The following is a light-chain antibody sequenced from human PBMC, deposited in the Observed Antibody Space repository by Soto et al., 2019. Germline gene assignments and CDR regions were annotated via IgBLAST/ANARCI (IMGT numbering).Light chain of an antibody. Sequence: EIVLTQSPGALSLSPGERATLSCRASQSVSSSYLAWYQQKPGQAPRLLIYGASSRATGIPARFSGSGSGTEFTPTISGLQSEDFAVYYCQQYNNWPRRTCGQGTKVDIK. CDR3: QQYNNWPRRT. V-gene: IGKV3-15*01. CDR2: GAS. CDR1: QSVSSSY. J-gene: IGKJ1*01.